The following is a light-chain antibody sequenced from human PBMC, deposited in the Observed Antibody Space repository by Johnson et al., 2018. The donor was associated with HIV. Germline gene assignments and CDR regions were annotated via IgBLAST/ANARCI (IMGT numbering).Light chain of an antibody. CDR3: GTWDSSLSASYC. CDR1: SSNIGDNY. J-gene: IGLJ1*01. Sequence: QSVLTQPPSVSAAPGQKVSISCSGSSSNIGDNYVSWYQLLPGTSPKLLIYDNTKRPSGIPDRLSASKSGASATLGITALQTGDEADYYCGTWDSSLSASYCFGTGTKVTVL. V-gene: IGLV1-51*01. CDR2: DNT.